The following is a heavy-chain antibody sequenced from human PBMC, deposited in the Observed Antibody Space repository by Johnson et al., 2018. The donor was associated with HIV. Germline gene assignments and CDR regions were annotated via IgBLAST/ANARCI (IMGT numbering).Heavy chain of an antibody. V-gene: IGHV3-30*03. CDR1: GFTFDDYG. J-gene: IGHJ3*02. Sequence: QVQLVESGGDLVQPGGSLRLSCAASGFTFDDYGMSWVRQGPGKGLEWVAVISYDGSNKYYADSVKGRFTISRDNSKNTLYLQMNSLRAEDTAVYYCARSQIDAFDIWGQGTMVTVSS. CDR2: ISYDGSNK. CDR3: ARSQIDAFDI.